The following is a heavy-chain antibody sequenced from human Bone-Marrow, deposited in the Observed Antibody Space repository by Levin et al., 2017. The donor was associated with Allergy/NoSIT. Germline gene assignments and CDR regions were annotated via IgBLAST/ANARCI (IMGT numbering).Heavy chain of an antibody. CDR2: IKFDGSEK. CDR1: GFTFSNYI. J-gene: IGHJ4*02. CDR3: ARWDPYGSGWTIDY. V-gene: IGHV3-7*04. Sequence: PGESLKISCVASGFTFSNYIMTWVRQAPGKGLEWVANIKFDGSEKYYADSVKGRFTVSRDNAENSLSLEMDSLRAEDTAIYYCARWDPYGSGWTIDYWGQGTLVTVSS. D-gene: IGHD6-19*01.